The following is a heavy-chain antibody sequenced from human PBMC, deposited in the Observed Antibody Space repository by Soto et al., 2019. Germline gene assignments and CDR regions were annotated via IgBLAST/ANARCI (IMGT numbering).Heavy chain of an antibody. Sequence: VQLQESGPGLVKPSGTLSLTCAVSGGSISSGNWWSWVRQPPGKALEWIGEIYHSGATNDNPSLKSRVTISLDKSKNQFSLRLSSVTAADTAGYYCASHRGNTYGPYDYWGQGILVTVSS. J-gene: IGHJ4*02. CDR3: ASHRGNTYGPYDY. CDR1: GGSISSGNW. D-gene: IGHD5-18*01. CDR2: IYHSGAT. V-gene: IGHV4-4*02.